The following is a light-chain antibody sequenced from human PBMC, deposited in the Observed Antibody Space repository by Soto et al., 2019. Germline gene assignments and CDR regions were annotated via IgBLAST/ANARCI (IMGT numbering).Light chain of an antibody. CDR1: RGISSY. CDR2: AAS. V-gene: IGKV1-9*01. CDR3: QQLNSYLIT. J-gene: IGKJ5*01. Sequence: PSFLSASVGDRVTITCRASRGISSYLAWYQQKPGKAPKLLIYAASTLHTGVPSRFSGSGSGTEFTLTISSLQPEDFATYYCQQLNSYLITFGQGTRLEIK.